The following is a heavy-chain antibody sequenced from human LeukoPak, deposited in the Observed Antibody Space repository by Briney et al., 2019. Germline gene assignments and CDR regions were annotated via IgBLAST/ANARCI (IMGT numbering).Heavy chain of an antibody. D-gene: IGHD4-17*01. CDR2: ISGSSDYI. Sequence: PGGSLRLSCAASGFTFTTFNMNWVRQSPGKGLEWVSCISGSSDYIYYADSVKGRFTISRDNSRNSLYLQMNSLRAEDTAVYYCAGRDYGDYFFDSWGQGTLVTVSS. V-gene: IGHV3-21*01. CDR3: AGRDYGDYFFDS. J-gene: IGHJ4*02. CDR1: GFTFTTFN.